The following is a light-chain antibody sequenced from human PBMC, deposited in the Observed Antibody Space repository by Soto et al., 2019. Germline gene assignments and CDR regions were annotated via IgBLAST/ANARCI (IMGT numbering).Light chain of an antibody. Sequence: DIQMTQSPSSLSASVGDRVTITCRASQSMSSYLNWYQQKPGKAPELLVYGVSSLQSGVPSRFTGSGSGTDFTLTISSLQPEDYSTYYCQQSYSFPYTLGQGTKLEIK. CDR1: QSMSSY. V-gene: IGKV1-39*01. J-gene: IGKJ2*01. CDR3: QQSYSFPYT. CDR2: GVS.